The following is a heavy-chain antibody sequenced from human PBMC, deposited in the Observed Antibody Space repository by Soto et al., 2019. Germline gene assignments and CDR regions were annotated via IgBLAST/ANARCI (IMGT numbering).Heavy chain of an antibody. CDR2: LSGSGGTT. D-gene: IGHD3-10*01. V-gene: IGHV3-23*01. J-gene: IGHJ4*02. Sequence: PVGSLRLSCAASGFTFSSYAMSWVRQTPGKGLEWVSTLSGSGGTTYYADSVKGQFTISRDNSKSTLYLQMNSLRAEDTAVYYCVLWPPYYFDYWGQGTLVTVS. CDR1: GFTFSSYA. CDR3: VLWPPYYFDY.